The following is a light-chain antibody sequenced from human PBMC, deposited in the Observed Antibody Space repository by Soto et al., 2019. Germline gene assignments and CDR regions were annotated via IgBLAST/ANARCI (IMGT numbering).Light chain of an antibody. CDR1: QNINSY. CDR2: AAS. J-gene: IGKJ5*01. Sequence: DIQMTQSPSSLSASIGDRVTITCRASQNINSYLNWYQQKPGKAPNLLIYAASSLRSGVPPRFSGSGSGTDFTLTVNSLQPEDFATYYCQQSYSSPRTFGQGTRLEIK. CDR3: QQSYSSPRT. V-gene: IGKV1-39*01.